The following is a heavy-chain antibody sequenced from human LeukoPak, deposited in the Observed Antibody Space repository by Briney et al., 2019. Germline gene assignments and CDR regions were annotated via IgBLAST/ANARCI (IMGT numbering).Heavy chain of an antibody. V-gene: IGHV3-23*01. CDR1: GFTFSSYA. CDR2: ISGSGGST. CDR3: ARESSWTFDI. Sequence: GGSLRLSCAASGFTFSSYAMSWVRQAPGKGLEWVSAISGSGGSTYYADSVKGRFTISRDNAKKSLYLQMTSLRVEDTAVYYCARESSWTFDIWGQGTMVTVS. J-gene: IGHJ3*02. D-gene: IGHD2-15*01.